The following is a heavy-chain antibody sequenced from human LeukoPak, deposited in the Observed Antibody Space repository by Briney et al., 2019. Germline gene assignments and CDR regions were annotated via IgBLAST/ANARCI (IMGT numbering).Heavy chain of an antibody. V-gene: IGHV1-2*06. Sequence: WXRXXXXQXXXXMXRINPYDGGTNYAQKVQGRVTMARDTSISTAYMELSRLTSDDTAVYYCAKVGYSSGWYGFDIWGQGTMVTVSS. J-gene: IGHJ3*02. D-gene: IGHD6-19*01. CDR2: INPYDGGT. CDR3: AKVGYSSGWYGFDI.